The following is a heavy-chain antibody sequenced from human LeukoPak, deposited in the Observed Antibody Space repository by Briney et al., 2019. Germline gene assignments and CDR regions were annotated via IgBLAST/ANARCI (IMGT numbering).Heavy chain of an antibody. J-gene: IGHJ4*02. Sequence: GRSLRLSWAASGFTFDDYAMHWVRQAPGKGREGVSGISWNSGSIGYADSVKGRFTISRDNAKNSLYLQMNSLRAEDTALYYCAKDRRQQLPEYYFDYWGQGTLVTVSS. CDR3: AKDRRQQLPEYYFDY. V-gene: IGHV3-9*01. D-gene: IGHD6-13*01. CDR2: ISWNSGSI. CDR1: GFTFDDYA.